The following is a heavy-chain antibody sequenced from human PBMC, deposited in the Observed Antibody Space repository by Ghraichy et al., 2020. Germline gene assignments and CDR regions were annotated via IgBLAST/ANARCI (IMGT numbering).Heavy chain of an antibody. CDR3: AKSPITADYAMDV. Sequence: GGSLRLSSAASGVTVSRSYMNWVRQAPGKGLEWVAIIYSGGDTFYAQSVKGRFTISRDNSKNTLFLQMHSLSVEDTAVYYCAKSPITADYAMDVWGQGTTVTVSS. CDR2: IYSGGDT. J-gene: IGHJ6*02. CDR1: GVTVSRSY. D-gene: IGHD5-24*01. V-gene: IGHV3-53*01.